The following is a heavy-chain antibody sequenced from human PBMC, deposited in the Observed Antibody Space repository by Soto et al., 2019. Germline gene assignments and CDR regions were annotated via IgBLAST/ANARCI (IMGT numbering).Heavy chain of an antibody. CDR2: TSGSGGTT. V-gene: IGHV3-23*01. J-gene: IGHJ4*02. Sequence: EVQLLESGGGLVQPGGSLRLSCAASGFTFSSYAMSWVRQAPGKGLEWVSTSGSGGTTYYADSVKGRFSNSRDNSKNTLYLQMNSLSGDGTAVYSGEKVGRRLGGDYWGQGTLVTVSS. CDR1: GFTFSSYA. CDR3: EKVGRRLGGDY. D-gene: IGHD3-16*01.